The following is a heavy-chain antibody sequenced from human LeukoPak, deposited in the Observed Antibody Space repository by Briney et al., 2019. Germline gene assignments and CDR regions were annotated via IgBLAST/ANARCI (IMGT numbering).Heavy chain of an antibody. CDR2: LTTDGRST. Sequence: GGSLRLSCAASGYTLSNFAMHWVRQGPGKGLEYVSGLTTDGRSTYYADSVKDRFIISRDNSKNTVYLQLGSLRPEDLAVYYCARESSGWDLGIQLGAFDIWGHGTMVIVSS. D-gene: IGHD6-19*01. V-gene: IGHV3-64*02. CDR1: GYTLSNFA. CDR3: ARESSGWDLGIQLGAFDI. J-gene: IGHJ3*02.